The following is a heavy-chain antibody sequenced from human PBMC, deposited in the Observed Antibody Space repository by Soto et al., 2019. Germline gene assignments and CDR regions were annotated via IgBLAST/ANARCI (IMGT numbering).Heavy chain of an antibody. V-gene: IGHV3-30-3*01. J-gene: IGHJ4*02. CDR3: ARDYYDSSGYPILAY. D-gene: IGHD3-22*01. CDR2: ISYDGSNK. CDR1: GFTFSSYA. Sequence: GGSLRLSCAASGFTFSSYAMHWVRQAPGKGLEWVAVISYDGSNKYYADSVKGRFTISRDNSKNTLYLQMNSLRAEDTAVYYCARDYYDSSGYPILAYWGQGTLVTVSS.